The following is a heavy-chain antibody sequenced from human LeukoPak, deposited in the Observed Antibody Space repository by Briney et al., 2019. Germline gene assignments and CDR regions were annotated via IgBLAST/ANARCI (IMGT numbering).Heavy chain of an antibody. CDR3: ARDSGERGSGSYLIAY. V-gene: IGHV1-2*02. D-gene: IGHD3-10*01. CDR1: GGTFSTYA. Sequence: ASVKVSCKASGGTFSTYAVSWVRQATGQGLEWMGWINPNSGGTNYAQKFQGRVTMTRDTSISTAYMELSRLRSDDTAVYYCARDSGERGSGSYLIAYWGQGTLVTVSS. J-gene: IGHJ4*02. CDR2: INPNSGGT.